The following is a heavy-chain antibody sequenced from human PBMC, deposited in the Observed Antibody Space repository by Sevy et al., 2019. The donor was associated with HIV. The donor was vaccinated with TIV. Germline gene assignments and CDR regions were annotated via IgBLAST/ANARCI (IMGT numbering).Heavy chain of an antibody. CDR3: ARGFYYYDSSGYYWP. Sequence: VSVKVSCKASGYTFTGYYMHWVRQAPGQGLEWMGWINPNSGGTNYAQKFQGRVTMTRDTSISTAYMELSRLRSDDTAVYYCARGFYYYDSSGYYWPWGQGTLVTVSS. V-gene: IGHV1-2*02. CDR2: INPNSGGT. J-gene: IGHJ5*02. D-gene: IGHD3-22*01. CDR1: GYTFTGYY.